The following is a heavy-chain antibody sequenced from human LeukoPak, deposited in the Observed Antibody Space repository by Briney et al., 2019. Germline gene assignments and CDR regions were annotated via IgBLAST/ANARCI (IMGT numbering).Heavy chain of an antibody. CDR2: IYTSGST. Sequence: SQTLSLTCTVSAGSISSGSYYWSWLRQPAWKGLEWIGRIYTSGSTNYNPSLKSRVTISVDTSKNQFSLKLSSVTAADTAVYYCARDSLYAEGYWGQGTLVTVSS. CDR1: AGSISSGSYY. V-gene: IGHV4-61*02. CDR3: ARDSLYAEGY. D-gene: IGHD2-2*01. J-gene: IGHJ4*02.